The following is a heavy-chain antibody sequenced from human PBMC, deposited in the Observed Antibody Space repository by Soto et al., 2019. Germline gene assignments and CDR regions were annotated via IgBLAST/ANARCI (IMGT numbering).Heavy chain of an antibody. D-gene: IGHD2-2*01. CDR3: ARVPDR. CDR1: GGSISSGGYS. Sequence: PSLTCAVSGGSISSGGYSWSWIRQPPGKGLEWIGYIYHSGSTYYNPSLKSRVTISVDRSKNQFSLKLSSVTAADTAVYYCARVPDRWGQGTLVTVSS. V-gene: IGHV4-30-2*01. J-gene: IGHJ5*02. CDR2: IYHSGST.